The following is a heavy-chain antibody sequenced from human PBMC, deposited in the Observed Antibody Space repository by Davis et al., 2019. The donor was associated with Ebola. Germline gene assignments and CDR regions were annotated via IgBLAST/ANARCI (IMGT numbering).Heavy chain of an antibody. Sequence: PGGSLRLSCAASGFTFSNYAMHWARQAPGKGLEWVAVIPHDERETFYADSVKGRFTISRDNSNNTLFLQMNNLRGEDTALYYCGRAVPGREDFDYWGQGTLVTVSS. V-gene: IGHV3-30*03. CDR1: GFTFSNYA. D-gene: IGHD6-19*01. J-gene: IGHJ4*02. CDR2: IPHDERET. CDR3: GRAVPGREDFDY.